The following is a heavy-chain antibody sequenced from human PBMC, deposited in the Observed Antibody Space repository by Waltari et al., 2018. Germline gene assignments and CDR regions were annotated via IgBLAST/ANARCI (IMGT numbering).Heavy chain of an antibody. CDR2: INHSGST. CDR1: GGSFSGYY. J-gene: IGHJ3*02. V-gene: IGHV4-34*01. CDR3: ARWRRIAAAGTRCAFDI. D-gene: IGHD6-13*01. Sequence: QVQLQQWGAGLLHPSETLSLTCAVYGGSFSGYYWSWIRQPPRKGLEWIGEINHSGSTNYNPTLKSRGTISVYTSKNQVSLKLSLVTAADTAVYYCARWRRIAAAGTRCAFDIWGQGTMVTVSS.